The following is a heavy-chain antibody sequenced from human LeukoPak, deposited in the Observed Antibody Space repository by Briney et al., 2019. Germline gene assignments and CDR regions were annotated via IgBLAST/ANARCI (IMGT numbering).Heavy chain of an antibody. J-gene: IGHJ4*02. D-gene: IGHD6-19*01. CDR3: ARRSGIAVAGAFDY. V-gene: IGHV3-23*01. CDR1: GFTFSSYG. Sequence: GGSLRLSCAASGFTFSSYGMSWVRQAPGKGLEWVSAISRSGGSTYYADSVKGRFTISRDNSKNTLYLQMNSLRAEDTAVYYCARRSGIAVAGAFDYWGQGTLVTVSS. CDR2: ISRSGGST.